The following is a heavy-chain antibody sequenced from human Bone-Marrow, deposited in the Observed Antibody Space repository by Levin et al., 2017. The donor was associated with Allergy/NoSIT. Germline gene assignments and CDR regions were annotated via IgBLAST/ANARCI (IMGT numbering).Heavy chain of an antibody. Sequence: GSLRLSCTVSGGSISSYYWSWIRQPAGKGLEWIGRIYTSGSTNYNPSLKSRVTMSVDTSKNQFSLKLSSVTAADTAVYYCAGSPLRLLEWLYFYWGQGTLVTVSS. D-gene: IGHD3-3*01. J-gene: IGHJ4*02. CDR2: IYTSGST. CDR1: GGSISSYY. V-gene: IGHV4-4*07. CDR3: AGSPLRLLEWLYFY.